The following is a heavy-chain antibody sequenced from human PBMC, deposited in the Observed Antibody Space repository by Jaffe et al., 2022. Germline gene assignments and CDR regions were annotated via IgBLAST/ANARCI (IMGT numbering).Heavy chain of an antibody. Sequence: EVQLLESGGGLVQPGGSLRLSCAASGYIFNNYAMNWVRQAPGMGLEWVASISGSGGSTYYADSVKGRFTISRDNSKKTLYVEINSLRVEDTAVYFCAKGKSVTTGSFDSWGQGTLVTVSS. V-gene: IGHV3-23*01. CDR1: GYIFNNYA. D-gene: IGHD4-17*01. CDR3: AKGKSVTTGSFDS. CDR2: ISGSGGST. J-gene: IGHJ4*02.